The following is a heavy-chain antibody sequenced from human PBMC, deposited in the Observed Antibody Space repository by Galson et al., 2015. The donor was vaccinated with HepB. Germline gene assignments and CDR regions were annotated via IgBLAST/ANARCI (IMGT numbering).Heavy chain of an antibody. CDR1: GFTFDDYG. CDR2: INWNGGST. CDR3: ARDIVVVPAAISHDAFDI. V-gene: IGHV3-20*04. D-gene: IGHD2-2*02. J-gene: IGHJ3*02. Sequence: SLRLSCAASGFTFDDYGMSWVRQAPGKGLEWVSGINWNGGSTGYADSVKGRFTISRDNAKNSLYLQMNSLRAEDTALYYCARDIVVVPAAISHDAFDIWGQGTMVTVSS.